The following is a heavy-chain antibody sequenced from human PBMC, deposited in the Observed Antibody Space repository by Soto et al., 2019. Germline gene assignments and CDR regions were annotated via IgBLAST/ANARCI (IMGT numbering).Heavy chain of an antibody. V-gene: IGHV3-74*01. CDR2: INSDGSST. D-gene: IGHD2-15*01. CDR1: GFTFSSYW. J-gene: IGHJ4*02. CDR3: ERTRMVVPAANREEY. Sequence: EVQLVESGGGLVQPGGSLRLSCAASGFTFSSYWMHWVRQAPGKGLVWVSRINSDGSSTSYADSVKVRFTISRDNAKNTVYLQMNSLRAENKDVYYCERTRMVVPAANREEYWGQGNLITVSS.